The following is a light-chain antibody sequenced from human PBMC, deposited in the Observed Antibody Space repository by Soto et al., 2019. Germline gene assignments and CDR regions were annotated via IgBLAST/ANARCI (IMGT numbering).Light chain of an antibody. Sequence: QSALTQPASVSGSPGQSVTISCTATTRDVGGYNYLSWYQQHPGKAPKLILYDGSSRPSGVSNRFSGSKSGNTASLIISGLQPEDEADYHCSSYTRTTVVFGGGTKLTVL. J-gene: IGLJ2*01. V-gene: IGLV2-14*03. CDR3: SSYTRTTVV. CDR2: DGS. CDR1: TRDVGGYNY.